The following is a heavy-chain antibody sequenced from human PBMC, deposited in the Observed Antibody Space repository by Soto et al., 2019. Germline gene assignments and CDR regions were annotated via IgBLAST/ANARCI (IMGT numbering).Heavy chain of an antibody. D-gene: IGHD2-2*01. Sequence: LRLSCVASGFTFSSYAMSWVRQAPGKGLEWVSAISGSGGSTYYADSVKGRFTTSRDNSKNTLYLQMNSLRAEDTAVYYCAKGRNRYVPNWFDPWGQGTLVTVSS. J-gene: IGHJ5*02. CDR3: AKGRNRYVPNWFDP. CDR2: ISGSGGST. V-gene: IGHV3-23*01. CDR1: GFTFSSYA.